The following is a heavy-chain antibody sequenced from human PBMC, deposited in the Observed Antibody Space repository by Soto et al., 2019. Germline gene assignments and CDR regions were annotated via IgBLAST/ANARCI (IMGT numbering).Heavy chain of an antibody. CDR1: GGTFSSYA. Sequence: QVQLVQSGAEVKKPGSSVKVSCKASGGTFSSYAISWVRQAPGRGLEWMGGIIPIFGTANYAQKFQGRVTITADESTSTAYMELRSLRSVDTAVYYCARAQTIMVRGVIITGYAFDVWGQGTMVTVSS. CDR3: ARAQTIMVRGVIITGYAFDV. CDR2: IIPIFGTA. V-gene: IGHV1-69*01. J-gene: IGHJ3*01. D-gene: IGHD3-10*01.